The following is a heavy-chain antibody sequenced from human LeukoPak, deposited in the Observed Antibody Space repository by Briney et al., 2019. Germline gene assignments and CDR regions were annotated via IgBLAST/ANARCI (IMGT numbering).Heavy chain of an antibody. J-gene: IGHJ4*02. CDR1: GGSISSGGYY. Sequence: SETLSLTCTVSGGSISSGGYYWSWIRQHPGKGLEWIGYIYYSGSTYYNPSLKSRVTISVDTSKNQFALKLSSVTAADTAVYYCARVGSRAARPVDYWGQGTLVTVSS. D-gene: IGHD6-6*01. CDR2: IYYSGST. CDR3: ARVGSRAARPVDY. V-gene: IGHV4-31*03.